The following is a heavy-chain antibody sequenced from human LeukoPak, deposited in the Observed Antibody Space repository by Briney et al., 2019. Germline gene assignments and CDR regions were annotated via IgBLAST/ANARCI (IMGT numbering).Heavy chain of an antibody. CDR1: VGTFIRYA. D-gene: IGHD3-10*01. CDR3: ARELPPDYSSHYGMDV. V-gene: IGHV1-18*01. CDR2: ISAYNGNT. J-gene: IGHJ6*02. Sequence: GASVKVSCKASVGTFIRYAIRWVRQAPAQGLEWMGWISAYNGNTNYAQKLQGRVTMTTDTSTSTAYMELRSLRSDDTAVYYCARELPPDYSSHYGMDVWGQGTTVTVSS.